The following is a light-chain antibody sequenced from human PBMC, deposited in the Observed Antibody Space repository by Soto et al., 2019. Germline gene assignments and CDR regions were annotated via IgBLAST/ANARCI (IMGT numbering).Light chain of an antibody. Sequence: QSALTQPASVSGSPGQSITISCTGTSSDVGSYNYVSWYQQQPGKAPKLMFYEVSNRPSGFSNRFSGSNSGNTASLTISGLQAEDEADYYCSSYTSSSTYVFGTGTKLTVL. CDR2: EVS. CDR1: SSDVGSYNY. CDR3: SSYTSSSTYV. J-gene: IGLJ1*01. V-gene: IGLV2-14*01.